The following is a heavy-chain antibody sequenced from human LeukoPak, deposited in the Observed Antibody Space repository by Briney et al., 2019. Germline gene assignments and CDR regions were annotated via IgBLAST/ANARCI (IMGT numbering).Heavy chain of an antibody. CDR2: INPSGGST. V-gene: IGHV1-46*01. Sequence: ASVKVSCKASGYTFTSYYMHWVRQAPGQGLECMGIINPSGGSTSYAQKFQGRVTMTRDTSTSTVYMELSSLRSDDTAVFYCARDSGNYQFDYWGQGTLVTVSS. CDR1: GYTFTSYY. D-gene: IGHD1-26*01. CDR3: ARDSGNYQFDY. J-gene: IGHJ4*02.